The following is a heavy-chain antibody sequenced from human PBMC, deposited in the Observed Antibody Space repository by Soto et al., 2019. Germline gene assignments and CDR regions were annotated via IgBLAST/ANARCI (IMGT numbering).Heavy chain of an antibody. CDR1: GGSISSGDYY. D-gene: IGHD3-10*01. J-gene: IGHJ5*02. CDR2: IYYSGST. V-gene: IGHV4-30-4*01. CDR3: ARVGTMVRSNWFDP. Sequence: QVQLQESGPGLVKPSQTLSLTCTVSGGSISSGDYYWSWIRQPPGKGLEWIGYIYYSGSTYYNPSLKSRVIISVATSKNQFSLKLSSVTAADTAVDYCARVGTMVRSNWFDPWGQGTLVTVSS.